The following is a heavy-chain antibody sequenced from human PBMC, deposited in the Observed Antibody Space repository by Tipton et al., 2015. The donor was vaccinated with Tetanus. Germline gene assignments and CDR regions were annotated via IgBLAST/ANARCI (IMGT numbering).Heavy chain of an antibody. CDR1: GYNFVNFG. CDR3: ARANYDFPKKGPFDS. V-gene: IGHV1-18*01. CDR2: ISAYNGKT. Sequence: QLVQSGPEVKEPGASVKVSCKASGYNFVNFGITWVRQAPGQGLEWVGWISAYNGKTKYAQKLQGRVTMTTDRSASTAYMDLRRLRPDDTAVYYCARANYDFPKKGPFDSWGQGTLVIVSS. J-gene: IGHJ4*02. D-gene: IGHD3-3*01.